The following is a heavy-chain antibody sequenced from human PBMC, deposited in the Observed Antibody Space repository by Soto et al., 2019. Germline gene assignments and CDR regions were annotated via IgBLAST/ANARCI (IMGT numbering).Heavy chain of an antibody. V-gene: IGHV3-23*01. Sequence: GGSLRLSCAASGFTFSSYAMSWVRQAPGKGLEWVSAISGSGGSTYYADSVKGRFTISRDNSKNTLYLQMNSLRAEDTAVYYCAKVLEGPAYCGGDCYPYHYRLDVRGQGTTVTVSS. CDR3: AKVLEGPAYCGGDCYPYHYRLDV. CDR1: GFTFSSYA. J-gene: IGHJ6*02. D-gene: IGHD2-21*02. CDR2: ISGSGGST.